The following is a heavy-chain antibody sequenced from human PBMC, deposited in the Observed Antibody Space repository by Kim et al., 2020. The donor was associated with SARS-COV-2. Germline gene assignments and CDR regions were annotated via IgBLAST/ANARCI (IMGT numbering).Heavy chain of an antibody. CDR1: GFTFSSYA. CDR2: ISYDGSNK. V-gene: IGHV3-30-3*01. J-gene: IGHJ6*02. Sequence: GGSLRLSCAASGFTFSSYAMHWVRQAPGKGLEWVAVISYDGSNKYYADSVKGRFTISRDNSKNTLYLQMNSLRAEDTAVYYCVRDSYCSSTSCYLDYYGMDVWGQGTTVTVSS. D-gene: IGHD2-2*01. CDR3: VRDSYCSSTSCYLDYYGMDV.